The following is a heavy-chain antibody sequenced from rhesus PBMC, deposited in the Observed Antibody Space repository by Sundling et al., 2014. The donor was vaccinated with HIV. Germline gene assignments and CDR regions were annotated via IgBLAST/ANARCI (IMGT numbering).Heavy chain of an antibody. CDR2: IYDNGAST. D-gene: IGHD6-25*01. Sequence: QVQLQESGPGLVKYSETLSLTCVVFGAPISNSNWWNWIRQPPGKGLEWIGSIYDNGASTYYNPSLTNRVTISKDMSKNQVSLNLNSVTAADTAVYYCARDYGPYSGSSFDVVGPGRPGHSLF. J-gene: IGHJ5-1*01. CDR3: ARDYGPYSGSSFDV. CDR1: GAPISNSNW. V-gene: IGHV4-65*02.